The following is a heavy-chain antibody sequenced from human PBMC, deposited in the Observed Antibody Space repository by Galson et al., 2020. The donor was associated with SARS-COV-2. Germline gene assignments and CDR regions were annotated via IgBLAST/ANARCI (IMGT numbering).Heavy chain of an antibody. Sequence: SVPVSCKASGGTFRSYAISWVRQAPARGLAWMGGIIPIFGTANYAPKFQGRVTITADESTSTAYMELSSLRSEDTAVYYCARCGYSIREGYDYYGMDVWGQGTTVTVSS. V-gene: IGHV1-69*13. D-gene: IGHD6-13*01. CDR3: ARCGYSIREGYDYYGMDV. CDR2: IIPIFGTA. CDR1: GGTFRSYA. J-gene: IGHJ6*02.